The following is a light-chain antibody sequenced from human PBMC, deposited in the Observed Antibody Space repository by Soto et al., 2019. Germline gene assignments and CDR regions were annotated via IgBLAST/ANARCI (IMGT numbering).Light chain of an antibody. J-gene: IGKJ5*01. CDR3: QQYNTWPPIT. CDR2: GAS. V-gene: IGKV3-15*01. Sequence: EIVLTQSPGTLSLSPWERATLSCRASQSVSSSYLAWYQQKPGQAPRLLIYGASTRATGLPARFSGSGSGTDFTLTISSLQSEDFAVYYCQQYNTWPPITFGQGTRLEI. CDR1: QSVSSSY.